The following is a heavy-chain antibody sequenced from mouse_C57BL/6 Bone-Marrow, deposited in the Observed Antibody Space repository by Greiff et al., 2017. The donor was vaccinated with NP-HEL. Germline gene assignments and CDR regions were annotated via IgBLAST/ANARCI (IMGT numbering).Heavy chain of an antibody. V-gene: IGHV1-82*01. CDR1: GYAFSSSW. D-gene: IGHD1-1*01. Sequence: QVQLQQSGPELVKPGASVKISCKASGYAFSSSWMNWVKQRPGKGLEWIGRIYPGDGDTNYNGKFKGKATLTADKSSSTAYMQLLSLTSDDSAVYFCARFSTLVGAFDYWGQGTTLTVSS. J-gene: IGHJ2*01. CDR2: IYPGDGDT. CDR3: ARFSTLVGAFDY.